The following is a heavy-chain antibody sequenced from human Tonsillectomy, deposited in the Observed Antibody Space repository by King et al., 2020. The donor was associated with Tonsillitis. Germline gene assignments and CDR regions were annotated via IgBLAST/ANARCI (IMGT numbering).Heavy chain of an antibody. V-gene: IGHV1-18*01. Sequence: VQLVESGAEVKKPGASVKVSCKASGYTFTSYGISWVRQAPGQGLEWMGWISAYNGNTNYAQKLQGRVTMTTDTSTSTAYMELRSLGSDDTAVYYCARGHDYGGNSVNWFDPWGQGTLVTVSS. CDR3: ARGHDYGGNSVNWFDP. CDR2: ISAYNGNT. J-gene: IGHJ5*02. CDR1: GYTFTSYG. D-gene: IGHD4-23*01.